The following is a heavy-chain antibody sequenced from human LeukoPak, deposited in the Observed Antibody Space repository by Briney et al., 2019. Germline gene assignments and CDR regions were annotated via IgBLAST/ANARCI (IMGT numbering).Heavy chain of an antibody. CDR1: GFTFSSYA. Sequence: PGRSLRLSCAASGFTFSSYAMHWVRQAPGKGLEWVAVISYNGSNKYYADSVKGRFTISRDNSKNTLYLQMISLRAEDTAVYYCARGSLGGSRWHIVVVTAIDFDYWGQGTLVTVSS. CDR2: ISYNGSNK. D-gene: IGHD2-21*02. J-gene: IGHJ4*02. CDR3: ARGSLGGSRWHIVVVTAIDFDY. V-gene: IGHV3-30*01.